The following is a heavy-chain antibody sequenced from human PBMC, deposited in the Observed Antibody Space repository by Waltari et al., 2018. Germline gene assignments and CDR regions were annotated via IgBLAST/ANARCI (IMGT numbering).Heavy chain of an antibody. D-gene: IGHD7-27*01. CDR2: IRSRFKGDAT. CDR3: IRPFEMGID. V-gene: IGHV3-73*01. Sequence: EVQLVGSGGALVQPGGSLKLSCAAPGSIIRYYAIHWVRQASGKGPEWVGRIRSRFKGDATAYGESVQGRFTISRDDSKNTVYLEMNSLKTDDTAVYYCIRPFEMGIDWGQGTLVTVSS. J-gene: IGHJ4*02. CDR1: GSIIRYYA.